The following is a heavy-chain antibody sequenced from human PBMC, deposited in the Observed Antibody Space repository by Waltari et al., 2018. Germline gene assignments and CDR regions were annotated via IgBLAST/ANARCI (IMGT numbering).Heavy chain of an antibody. D-gene: IGHD4-17*01. CDR2: VSGSGGFT. V-gene: IGHV3-23*01. CDR1: GFSFNSYV. CDR3: AKAPYDYGAPRFEA. Sequence: EVQLLESGGGLVQPGGSLRLSCAASGFSFNSYVMSWVRQAPGKGLGGVADVSGSGGFTHYAASVQGRFTISRDSRNNTRHLQMNSLRGEDTARYFCAKAPYDYGAPRFEAWGQGTLVTVSS. J-gene: IGHJ5*02.